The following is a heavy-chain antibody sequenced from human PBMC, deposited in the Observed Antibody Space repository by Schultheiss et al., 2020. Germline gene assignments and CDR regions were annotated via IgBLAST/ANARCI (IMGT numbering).Heavy chain of an antibody. V-gene: IGHV4-38-2*01. Sequence: SETLSLTCAVSGYSISSGYYWGWIRQPPGKGLEWIGSIYHSGSTYYNPSLKSRVTISVDTSKNQFSLKLSSVTAADTAVYYCARVKILGAYGMDVWGQGTTVTVSS. CDR3: ARVKILGAYGMDV. D-gene: IGHD4/OR15-4a*01. CDR2: IYHSGST. CDR1: GYSISSGYY. J-gene: IGHJ6*02.